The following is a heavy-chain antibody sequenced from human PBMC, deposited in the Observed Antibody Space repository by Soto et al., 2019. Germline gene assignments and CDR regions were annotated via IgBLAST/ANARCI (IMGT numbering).Heavy chain of an antibody. V-gene: IGHV4-30-2*06. CDR1: GGYISSGGYS. J-gene: IGHJ6*02. CDR3: ARDYYGMDV. CDR2: TYQSGSA. Sequence: SETLSHTYTVSGGYISSGGYSWTWNRQSPGKGLEWIGYTYQSGSAYYNPSLKSRVTISVDRSKNQFSLNLTSVTAADTAVYYCARDYYGMDVWGQGTTVTVSS.